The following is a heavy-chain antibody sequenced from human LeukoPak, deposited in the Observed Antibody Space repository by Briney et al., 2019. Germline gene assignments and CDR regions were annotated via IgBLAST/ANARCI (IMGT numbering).Heavy chain of an antibody. Sequence: ASVKVSCKASGYSFSNYGLSWVRQAPGQGLEWMGWISVYNGNTNYAQNLQGRVTMTTDTSTSTAFMELRSLRSDDTAVYYCARSGHRRYYYASGPDYWGQGTLVTVSS. CDR2: ISVYNGNT. CDR1: GYSFSNYG. J-gene: IGHJ4*02. D-gene: IGHD3-10*01. CDR3: ARSGHRRYYYASGPDY. V-gene: IGHV1-18*01.